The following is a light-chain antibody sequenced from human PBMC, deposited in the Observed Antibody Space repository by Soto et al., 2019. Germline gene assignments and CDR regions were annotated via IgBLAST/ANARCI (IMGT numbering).Light chain of an antibody. V-gene: IGKV3-11*01. CDR3: QQRSNWPPIT. Sequence: EIVLPQSPATLSLSPGERATLSCRASQSVSSFLAWYQQKPGQAPRLLIYDTSNRATGIPARFSGSGSGTDFTLTISSLEPEDAAVYYCQQRSNWPPITFGQGARLEIK. J-gene: IGKJ5*01. CDR1: QSVSSF. CDR2: DTS.